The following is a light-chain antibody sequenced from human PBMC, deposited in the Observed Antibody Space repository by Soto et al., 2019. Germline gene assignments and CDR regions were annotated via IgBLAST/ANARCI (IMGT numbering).Light chain of an antibody. CDR2: GAS. CDR3: QQYGSPALS. V-gene: IGKV3-20*01. CDR1: QSVKSNN. J-gene: IGKJ4*01. Sequence: EIVLTQSPGTLSLSPGERATLSCRASQSVKSNNLAWYQQIPGQSPRLLIYGASSRATGIPDRFSGSGSGTDFNLIITRVETEDFALYYCQQYGSPALSFGGGTKVEI.